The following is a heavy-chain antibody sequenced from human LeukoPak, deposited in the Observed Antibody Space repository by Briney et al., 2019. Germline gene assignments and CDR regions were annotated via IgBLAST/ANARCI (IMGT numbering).Heavy chain of an antibody. CDR3: AKRGGYFDY. Sequence: GGSLRLSCAASGFTFSNYAMSWVRQAPGMGLEWVSIISNSGGGTYYADSVKGRFTISRDNSKNTLYLQMNSLRAEDTAVYYCAKRGGYFDYWGQGTLVTVSS. D-gene: IGHD2-15*01. CDR1: GFTFSNYA. J-gene: IGHJ4*02. V-gene: IGHV3-23*01. CDR2: ISNSGGGT.